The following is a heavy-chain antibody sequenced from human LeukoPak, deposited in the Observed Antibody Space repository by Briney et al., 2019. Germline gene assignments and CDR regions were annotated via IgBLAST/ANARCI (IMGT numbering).Heavy chain of an antibody. J-gene: IGHJ1*01. V-gene: IGHV4-61*02. CDR2: IYTSGST. CDR3: ARETTEYSSSSSYFQH. CDR1: GGSISSGSYY. Sequence: SETLSLTCTVSGGSISSGSYYWSWLRQPAGKGLEWIGRIYTSGSTNYNPSLKSRVTISVDTSKNQFSLKLSSVTAADTAVYYCARETTEYSSSSSYFQHWGQGTLVTVSS. D-gene: IGHD6-6*01.